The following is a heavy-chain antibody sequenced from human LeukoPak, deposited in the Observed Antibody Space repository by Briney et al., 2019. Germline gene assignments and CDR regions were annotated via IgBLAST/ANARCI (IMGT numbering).Heavy chain of an antibody. CDR2: IYPDDADT. J-gene: IGHJ4*02. Sequence: GESLKISCKGSGYIFTRYWIAWVRQMPGKGLEWMGLIYPDDADTKYSPSFQGQVTISVDKSVSTAYLHWSSLKASDTAMYYCATGNFSRQYYFDYWGQGALVTVSS. CDR1: GYIFTRYW. CDR3: ATGNFSRQYYFDY. V-gene: IGHV5-51*01. D-gene: IGHD3-3*01.